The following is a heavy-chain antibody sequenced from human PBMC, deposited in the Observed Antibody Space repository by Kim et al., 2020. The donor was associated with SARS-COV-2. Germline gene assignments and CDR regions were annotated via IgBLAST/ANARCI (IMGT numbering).Heavy chain of an antibody. Sequence: GGSLRLSCAASGFTFSSYGMHWVRQAPGKGLEWVAVISYDGSNKYYADSVKGRFTISRDNSKNTLYLQMNSLRAEDTAVYYCAKDDCSSTSCYFYYYGM. V-gene: IGHV3-30*18. CDR3: AKDDCSSTSCYFYYYGM. CDR2: ISYDGSNK. D-gene: IGHD2-2*01. J-gene: IGHJ6*01. CDR1: GFTFSSYG.